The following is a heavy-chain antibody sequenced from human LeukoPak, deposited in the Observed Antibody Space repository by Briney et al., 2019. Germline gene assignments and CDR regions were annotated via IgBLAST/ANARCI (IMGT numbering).Heavy chain of an antibody. CDR2: ISSSSNYI. CDR3: ARSPTYYDFWSGYKFIDY. V-gene: IGHV3-21*01. J-gene: IGHJ4*02. CDR1: GFIFSNYN. D-gene: IGHD3-3*01. Sequence: GGSLRLSCAASGFIFSNYNMNWVRQAPGKGLEWVSSISSSSNYIYYADSVKGRFTISRDNVKKSLYMQMNSLRAEDTAVYYCARSPTYYDFWSGYKFIDYWGQGTLVTVSS.